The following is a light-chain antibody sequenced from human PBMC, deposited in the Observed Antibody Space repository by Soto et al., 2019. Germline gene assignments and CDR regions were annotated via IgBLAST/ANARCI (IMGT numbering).Light chain of an antibody. Sequence: DIQMTQSPSTLSASVGDRVTITCRASQSISSWLAWYQQKPGKAPKLLIYKASSLESGVPSRFSGSGSGTESTLTISSLQPDDFATYYCQQYSRYRTFGQGTKVEIK. CDR1: QSISSW. CDR2: KAS. J-gene: IGKJ1*01. CDR3: QQYSRYRT. V-gene: IGKV1-5*03.